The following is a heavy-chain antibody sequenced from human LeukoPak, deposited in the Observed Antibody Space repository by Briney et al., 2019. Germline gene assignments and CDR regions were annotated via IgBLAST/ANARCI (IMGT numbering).Heavy chain of an antibody. CDR2: ISSSSSYI. V-gene: IGHV3-21*01. J-gene: IGHJ4*02. CDR3: ASLDSSGYYSIDY. CDR1: VFTFCSYG. D-gene: IGHD3-22*01. Sequence: GRSLRLSCAASVFTFCSYGMHWVRQAPGKGLEWVSSISSSSSYIYYADSVKGRFTISRDNAKNSLYLQMNSLRAEDTAVYYCASLDSSGYYSIDYWGQGTLVTVSS.